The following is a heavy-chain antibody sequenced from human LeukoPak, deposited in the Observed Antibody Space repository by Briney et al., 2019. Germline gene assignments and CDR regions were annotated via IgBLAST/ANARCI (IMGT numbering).Heavy chain of an antibody. D-gene: IGHD3-22*01. V-gene: IGHV3-53*01. CDR1: GFTFSSYA. J-gene: IGHJ4*02. CDR3: ARVGSGYYYMVDY. Sequence: PGGSLRLSCAASGFTFSSYAMSWVRQAPGKGLEWVSVIYSGGSTYYADSVKGRFTISRDNSKNTLYLQMNSLRAEDTAVYYCARVGSGYYYMVDYWGQGTLVTVSS. CDR2: IYSGGST.